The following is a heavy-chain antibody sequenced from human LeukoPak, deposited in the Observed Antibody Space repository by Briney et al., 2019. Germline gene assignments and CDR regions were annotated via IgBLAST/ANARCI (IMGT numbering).Heavy chain of an antibody. Sequence: GGSLRLSCAASGFTFSSSWMHWVRQTPGKGLVWVSRINSDGSSTSYADSVKGRFTISRDNAKNTLSLQMNSLRAEDTAVHYCTRASRKEPDYWGQGTLVTVSS. CDR1: GFTFSSSW. V-gene: IGHV3-74*01. D-gene: IGHD1-14*01. J-gene: IGHJ4*02. CDR3: TRASRKEPDY. CDR2: INSDGSST.